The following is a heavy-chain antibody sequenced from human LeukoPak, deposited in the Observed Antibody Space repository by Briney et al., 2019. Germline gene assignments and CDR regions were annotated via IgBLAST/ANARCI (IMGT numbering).Heavy chain of an antibody. CDR3: ARGRYDFWSGYPPTYYYYYYMDV. Sequence: SETLSLTCTVSGGSISSYYWSWIRQPPGKGLEWIGYIYYSGSTNYNPSLKSRVTISVDTSKNQFSLKLSSVTAADTAVYYCARGRYDFWSGYPPTYYYYYYMDVWGKGTTVTVSS. V-gene: IGHV4-59*12. CDR2: IYYSGST. D-gene: IGHD3-3*01. CDR1: GGSISSYY. J-gene: IGHJ6*03.